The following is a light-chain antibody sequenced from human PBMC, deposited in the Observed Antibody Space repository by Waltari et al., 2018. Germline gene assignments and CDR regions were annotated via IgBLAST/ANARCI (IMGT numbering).Light chain of an antibody. CDR1: DSDVGAYDV. CDR2: EVS. J-gene: IGLJ1*01. Sequence: QSALTQPASVSGSPGQSITISCSGTDSDVGAYDVVSLYQQHPGKAPHLIIYEVSNRPSGISNRFSASKSGNTASLTISGLQAEDEADYYCSSYTTSSAPGVFGTGTRVTVL. CDR3: SSYTTSSAPGV. V-gene: IGLV2-14*01.